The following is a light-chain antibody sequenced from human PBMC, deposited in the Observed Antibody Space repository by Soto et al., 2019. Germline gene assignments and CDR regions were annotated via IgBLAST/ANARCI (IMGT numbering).Light chain of an antibody. CDR2: SAT. J-gene: IGKJ4*01. V-gene: IGKV1-12*01. CDR3: QQANILPPV. Sequence: IALTQSPSSVSASVGDRVTITCRASQDIRNRLAWYQHKPGKAPNLLIYSATTLQSWVPYRFRGSGSGTYFTLTISSLQPEDFATYYCQQANILPPVFGGGTRVEI. CDR1: QDIRNR.